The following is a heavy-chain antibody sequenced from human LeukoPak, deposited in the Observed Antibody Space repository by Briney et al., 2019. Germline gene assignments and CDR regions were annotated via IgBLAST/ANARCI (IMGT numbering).Heavy chain of an antibody. D-gene: IGHD7-27*01. CDR2: IYWDDDK. J-gene: IGHJ4*02. CDR3: AHRPTGDGEFDY. V-gene: IGHV2-5*02. Sequence: SGPTLVNPTQTLTLTCTFSGFSLSTSGLGVGWVRQPPGKALEWLALIYWDDDKRYSPSLMSRLTITKDTSKNQVVLTMTNMDPVHTATYYCAHRPTGDGEFDYWGQGILVTVSS. CDR1: GFSLSTSGLG.